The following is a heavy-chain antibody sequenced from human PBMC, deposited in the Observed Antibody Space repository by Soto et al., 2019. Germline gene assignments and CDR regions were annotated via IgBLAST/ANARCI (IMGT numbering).Heavy chain of an antibody. J-gene: IGHJ4*01. D-gene: IGHD5-12*01. Sequence: QVQLQESGPGLVKPSETLSLTCFVSGGSITSSYWIWIRQPPGKGLEWIGYIYDSGNTNYNPSLKGRVPISVDPSKNQFSLELSSVAAADTAVYYWARGSGYGGSSYWDYWGPGTLVTVSS. V-gene: IGHV4-59*01. CDR1: GGSITSSY. CDR2: IYDSGNT. CDR3: ARGSGYGGSSYWDY.